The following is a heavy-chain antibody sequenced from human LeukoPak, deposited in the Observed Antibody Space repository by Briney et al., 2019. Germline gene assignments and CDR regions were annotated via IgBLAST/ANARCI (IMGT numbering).Heavy chain of an antibody. J-gene: IGHJ4*02. Sequence: PSETLSLTCTVSGGSISSYYWSWIRQPPGKGLEWIGYIYYSGSTNYNPSHKSRVTISVDTSKNQFSLKLSSVTAADTAVYYCARYYIAAGFDYWGQGTLVTVSS. CDR1: GGSISSYY. CDR3: ARYYIAAGFDY. V-gene: IGHV4-59*08. D-gene: IGHD6-25*01. CDR2: IYYSGST.